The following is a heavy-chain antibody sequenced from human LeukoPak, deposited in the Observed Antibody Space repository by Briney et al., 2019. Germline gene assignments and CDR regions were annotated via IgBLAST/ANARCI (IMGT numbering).Heavy chain of an antibody. V-gene: IGHV4-59*01. CDR3: ALSTIFGVVDDAFDI. Sequence: ASETLSLTCTVSGGSISSYYWSWIRQPPGKGLEWIGYIYYSGSTNYNPSLKSRVTISVDTSKNQFSLKLSSVTAADTAVYYCALSTIFGVVDDAFDIWGQGTMVTVSS. CDR2: IYYSGST. CDR1: GGSISSYY. D-gene: IGHD3-3*01. J-gene: IGHJ3*02.